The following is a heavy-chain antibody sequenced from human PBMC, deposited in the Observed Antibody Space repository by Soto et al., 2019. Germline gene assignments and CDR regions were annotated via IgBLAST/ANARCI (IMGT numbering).Heavy chain of an antibody. J-gene: IGHJ6*02. Sequence: ASVKVSCKASGGTFSSYAISWVRQAPGQGLEWMGGIIPIFGTANYAQKFQGRVTITAEESTSTAYMELSSLRSEDTAVYYSARSDRILAWLLNGMDVSGPAPTVTVTS. V-gene: IGHV1-69*13. CDR2: IIPIFGTA. CDR3: ARSDRILAWLLNGMDV. CDR1: GGTFSSYA. D-gene: IGHD3-3*01.